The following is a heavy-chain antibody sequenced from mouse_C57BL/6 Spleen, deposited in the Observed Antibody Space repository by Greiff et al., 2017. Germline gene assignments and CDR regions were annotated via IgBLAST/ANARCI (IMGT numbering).Heavy chain of an antibody. J-gene: IGHJ3*01. Sequence: VHVKQSGPELVKPGASVKISCKASGYSFTGYYMNWVKQSPEKSLEWIGEINPSTGGNTYTQKFKAKATLTVDKSSSTAYMQLKSLTSEDSAVYYCARSGTGVAYWGQGTLVTVSA. CDR2: INPSTGGN. CDR1: GYSFTGYY. CDR3: ARSGTGVAY. V-gene: IGHV1-42*01. D-gene: IGHD3-3*01.